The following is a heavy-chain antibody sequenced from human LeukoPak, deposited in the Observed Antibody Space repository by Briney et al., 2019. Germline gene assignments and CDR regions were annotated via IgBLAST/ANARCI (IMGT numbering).Heavy chain of an antibody. Sequence: ASVQVSCKASGYTFTSYGISWVRQAPGQGLEWMGWISAYNGNTNYAQKLQGRVTMTTDTSTSTAYMELRSLRSDDTAVYYCATSLLNSYYYYMDVWGKGTTVTVSS. CDR1: GYTFTSYG. J-gene: IGHJ6*03. V-gene: IGHV1-18*01. CDR3: ATSLLNSYYYYMDV. D-gene: IGHD1-26*01. CDR2: ISAYNGNT.